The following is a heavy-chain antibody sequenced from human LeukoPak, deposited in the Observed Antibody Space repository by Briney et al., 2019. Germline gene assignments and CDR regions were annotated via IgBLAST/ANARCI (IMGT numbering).Heavy chain of an antibody. CDR1: GFTVSSNY. CDR3: ARERAVAGPFDY. J-gene: IGHJ4*02. V-gene: IGHV3-53*01. Sequence: GGSLRLSCAASGFTVSSNYMSWVRQAPGKGLEWVSVIYSGGSTYYADSVKGRFTISRDNSKNTLYLQMNSLRAEDTAVYYCARERAVAGPFDYWGQGTLVTVSS. CDR2: IYSGGST. D-gene: IGHD6-19*01.